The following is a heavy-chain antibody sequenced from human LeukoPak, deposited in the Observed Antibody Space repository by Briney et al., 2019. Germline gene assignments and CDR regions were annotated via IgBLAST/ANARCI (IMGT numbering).Heavy chain of an antibody. CDR2: INSDGSST. J-gene: IGHJ4*02. V-gene: IGHV3-74*01. D-gene: IGHD3-22*01. CDR3: AGDGRYYDGIGYSNPFDY. Sequence: PGGSLRLSCAASGFTFSSYWMHWVRQAPGKGLVWVSRINSDGSSTSYAVSVKGRFTISRDNAKNTLYLQMNSLIAEDTAVYYCAGDGRYYDGIGYSNPFDYWAKGTLATFS. CDR1: GFTFSSYW.